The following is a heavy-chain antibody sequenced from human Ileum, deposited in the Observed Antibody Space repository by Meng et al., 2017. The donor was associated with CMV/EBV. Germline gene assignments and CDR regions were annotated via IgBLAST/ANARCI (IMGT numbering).Heavy chain of an antibody. J-gene: IGHJ4*02. CDR3: ARERGQDFWSGYYTTPRTFFFDY. CDR2: MKQDRSEE. V-gene: IGHV3-7*01. Sequence: GGSLRLSCAASGFSFSSYWMSWVRQAPGKGLEWVASMKQDRSEEYYVDSVKGRFIISRDNAKNSIYLQMSSLRAEDTAVYYCARERGQDFWSGYYTTPRTFFFDYWGQGNLVTGAS. D-gene: IGHD3-3*01. CDR1: GFSFSSYW.